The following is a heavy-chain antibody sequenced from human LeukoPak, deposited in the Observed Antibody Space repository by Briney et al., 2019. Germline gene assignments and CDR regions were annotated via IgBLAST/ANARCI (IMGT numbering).Heavy chain of an antibody. CDR1: GFTFSNYG. D-gene: IGHD5-18*01. V-gene: IGHV3-30*02. CDR2: IWYDGSYK. CDR3: AKDTSMVIDY. Sequence: PGGSLRLSCAASGFTFSNYGMHWVRQAPGKGLEWVAVIWYDGSYKSYGDSVKGRFTISRDSSKNTLYLQMNSLRADDTAIYYCAKDTSMVIDYWGQGTLVTVSS. J-gene: IGHJ4*02.